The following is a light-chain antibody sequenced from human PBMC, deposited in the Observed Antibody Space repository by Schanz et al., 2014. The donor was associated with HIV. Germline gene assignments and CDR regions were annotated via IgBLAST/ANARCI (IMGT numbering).Light chain of an antibody. CDR2: GAS. Sequence: ETVLTQSPGSLSLSPGERATLSCRASQSLGGSQLAWYQHKPGQAPRLLIYGASNRATGIPDRFSGGGSGTEFTLTVSSLQSEDFAVYFCQRYNYWPYTFGQGTKLEIK. V-gene: IGKV3D-15*01. CDR1: QSLGGS. CDR3: QRYNYWPYT. J-gene: IGKJ2*01.